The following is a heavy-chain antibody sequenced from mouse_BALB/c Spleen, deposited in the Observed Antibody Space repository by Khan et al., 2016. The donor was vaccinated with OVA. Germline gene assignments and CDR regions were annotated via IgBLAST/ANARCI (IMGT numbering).Heavy chain of an antibody. J-gene: IGHJ4*01. D-gene: IGHD1-1*01. CDR2: IYPGDGTQ. CDR1: GYTFTAYD. V-gene: IGHV1S56*01. Sequence: QGQRKQAGPELVKPGALVKISCKASGYTFTAYDINWVKQRPGQGLEWIGWIYPGDGTQENNENYKGRATLTEDTSSNTAYMQLSSLTSEKSAVYVCAREVLRGVGMDYWGQGTSVSVSS. CDR3: AREVLRGVGMDY.